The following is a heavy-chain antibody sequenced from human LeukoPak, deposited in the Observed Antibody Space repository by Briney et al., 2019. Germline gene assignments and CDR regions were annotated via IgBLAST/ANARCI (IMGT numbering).Heavy chain of an antibody. CDR3: ARMGGSRLPCY. CDR1: GFTLSRYE. CDR2: IRRGRRAR. V-gene: IGHV3-48*01. Sequence: GGCLRLSCAASGFTLSRYEMKRGREAQGEGGERVSYIRRGRRARYYADSVKGGFTISRDDASNSLYLQMNSLRAEDTAVYYCARMGGSRLPCYWGQGTLVTVSS. J-gene: IGHJ4*02. D-gene: IGHD3-10*01.